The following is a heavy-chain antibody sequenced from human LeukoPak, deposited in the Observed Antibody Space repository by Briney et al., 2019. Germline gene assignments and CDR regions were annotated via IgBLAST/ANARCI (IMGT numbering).Heavy chain of an antibody. J-gene: IGHJ4*02. CDR1: GFTFSTYS. Sequence: GGSLRLSCAASGFTFSTYSMNWVRQAPGKGLEWVSYISSSAYTIYYADSVKGRFTISRDNAKNSLYLQMNSLRPDDTAVYYCATQSYGLFAYWGQGTLVTVSS. CDR2: ISSSAYTI. CDR3: ATQSYGLFAY. V-gene: IGHV3-48*01. D-gene: IGHD4-17*01.